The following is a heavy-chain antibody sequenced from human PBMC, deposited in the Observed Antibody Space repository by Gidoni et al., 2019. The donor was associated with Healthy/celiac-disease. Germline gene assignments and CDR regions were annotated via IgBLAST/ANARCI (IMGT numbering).Heavy chain of an antibody. D-gene: IGHD6-19*01. Sequence: QVQLVESGGGVVQPGRSLRLSCAASGFTFSSYGMHWVRQAPGKGLEWVAVISYDGSNKYYADSVKGRFTISRDNSKNTLYLQMNSLRAEDTAVYYCAKDSHSSGWSPPDYWGQGTLVTVSS. V-gene: IGHV3-30*18. CDR2: ISYDGSNK. CDR3: AKDSHSSGWSPPDY. CDR1: GFTFSSYG. J-gene: IGHJ4*02.